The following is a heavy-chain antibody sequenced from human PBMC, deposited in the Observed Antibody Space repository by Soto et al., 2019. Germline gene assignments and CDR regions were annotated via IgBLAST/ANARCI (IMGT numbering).Heavy chain of an antibody. J-gene: IGHJ4*02. CDR1: GGSFSGYY. V-gene: IGHV4-34*01. CDR2: INHSGST. CDR3: ARGGRGSYPLDY. D-gene: IGHD1-26*01. Sequence: SETLSHTYAVYGGSFSGYYWSWIRQPPGKGLEWIGEINHSGSTNYNPSLKSRVTISVDTSKNQFSLKLSSVTAADTAVYYCARGGRGSYPLDYWGQGTLVTVS.